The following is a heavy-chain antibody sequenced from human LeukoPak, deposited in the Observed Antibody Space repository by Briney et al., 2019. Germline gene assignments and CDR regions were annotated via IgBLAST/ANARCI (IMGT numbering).Heavy chain of an antibody. J-gene: IGHJ4*02. CDR2: IKENGSEE. CDR1: GFIFSDFD. CDR3: ARVLSGGSCIFDY. Sequence: PGGSLRLSCAASGFIFSDFDMHWVRQAPGKGLQWVANIKENGSEEYYVDSVKGRFTISRDNAKNSLYLQMNSLRAEDTAVYYCARVLSGGSCIFDYWGQGTPVTVSS. V-gene: IGHV3-7*03. D-gene: IGHD2-15*01.